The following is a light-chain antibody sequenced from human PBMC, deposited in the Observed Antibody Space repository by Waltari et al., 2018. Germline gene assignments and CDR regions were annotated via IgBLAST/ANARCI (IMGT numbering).Light chain of an antibody. CDR2: RND. CDR3: AAWDDSLKARF. V-gene: IGLV1-44*01. Sequence: QSVLTQPPSASGTPGQRVTISCSGGISNLGINSVNWYQHLPGMAPKLLVDRNDQRPSGVPDRFSGSKSGTSASLAISGLQSEDEADYYCAAWDDSLKARFFGGGTKVTVL. J-gene: IGLJ2*01. CDR1: ISNLGINS.